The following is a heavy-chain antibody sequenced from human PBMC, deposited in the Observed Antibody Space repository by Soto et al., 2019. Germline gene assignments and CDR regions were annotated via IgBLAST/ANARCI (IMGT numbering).Heavy chain of an antibody. D-gene: IGHD4-17*01. CDR3: ARARLRAVYAFDI. CDR1: GGSISSGAYS. J-gene: IGHJ3*02. V-gene: IGHV4-31*03. Sequence: LSLTCTVSGGSISSGAYSWSWIRQRPGKGLEWIGYIYFSGSTYYSPSLKSRLSISLDTSNNQFSLRLSSVTAADTAMYYCARARLRAVYAFDIWGQGTMVTVSS. CDR2: IYFSGST.